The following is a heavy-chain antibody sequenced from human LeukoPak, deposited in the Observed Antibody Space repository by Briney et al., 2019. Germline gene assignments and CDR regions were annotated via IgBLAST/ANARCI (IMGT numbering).Heavy chain of an antibody. CDR2: LGGGGIDT. CDR1: GFTFSNYA. D-gene: IGHD4-23*01. J-gene: IGHJ5*02. Sequence: GGSLRLSCAASGFTFSNYAMSWVRQAPGKGLEWVSTLGGGGIDTYYADSVKGRFTISRDNSKNTLYLQMNSLRAEDTAVYYCAKDRYGGNSLSWFDPWGQGTLVTVSS. V-gene: IGHV3-23*01. CDR3: AKDRYGGNSLSWFDP.